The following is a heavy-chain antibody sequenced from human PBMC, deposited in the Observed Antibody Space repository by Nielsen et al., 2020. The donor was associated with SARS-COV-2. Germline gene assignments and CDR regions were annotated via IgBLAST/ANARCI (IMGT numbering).Heavy chain of an antibody. J-gene: IGHJ6*02. CDR3: ARDRPFLRGVPTDYGMDV. Sequence: GRSLRLSCAASGFTFSSYSMNWVRQAPGKGLEWVSSISSSSYIYYADSVKGRFTISRDNAKNSLYLQMNSLRAEDTAVYYCARDRPFLRGVPTDYGMDVWGQGTTVTVSS. CDR2: ISSSSYI. CDR1: GFTFSSYS. V-gene: IGHV3-21*01. D-gene: IGHD2-2*01.